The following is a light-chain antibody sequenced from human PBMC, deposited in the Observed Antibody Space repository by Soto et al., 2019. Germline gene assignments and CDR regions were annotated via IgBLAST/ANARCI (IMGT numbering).Light chain of an antibody. CDR1: QTVRNNY. J-gene: IGKJ4*02. CDR3: QEFSSYHLK. V-gene: IGKV3-20*01. CDR2: DAS. Sequence: ELVLTQSPGTLSLSPGERATLSCRASQTVRNNYLAWYQQKPGQAPRLLIYDASSRATGIPHRFSGGGSGGDFTLTITRMEPEDFEVDYCQEFSSYHLKCGGGTVVNI.